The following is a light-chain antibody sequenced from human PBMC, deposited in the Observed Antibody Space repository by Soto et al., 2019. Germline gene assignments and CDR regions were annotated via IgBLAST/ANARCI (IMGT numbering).Light chain of an antibody. Sequence: AIQMTQSPSSLSASVGDRVTITCRTSQGIRNDLGWYQQKPGKAPKLLIYAASSLQSGVPSRFSGSGSGTDFTLTISSXQPEDFATYYCLQDYNYPCTFGQGTKVDIK. CDR2: AAS. V-gene: IGKV1-6*01. CDR1: QGIRND. CDR3: LQDYNYPCT. J-gene: IGKJ1*01.